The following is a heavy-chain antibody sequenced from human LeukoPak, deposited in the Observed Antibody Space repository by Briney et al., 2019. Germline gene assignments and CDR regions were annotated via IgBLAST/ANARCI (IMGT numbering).Heavy chain of an antibody. CDR3: TTASYSSGWSYYFAY. D-gene: IGHD6-19*01. Sequence: GGSLRLSCAASGFTFSNAWMSWVRQAPGKGLEWVGRIKSKTDGGTTDYAAPVKGGFTISRDDSKNTLYLQMNSLKTEDTAVYYCTTASYSSGWSYYFAYWGQGTLVTVSS. CDR1: GFTFSNAW. CDR2: IKSKTDGGTT. V-gene: IGHV3-15*01. J-gene: IGHJ4*02.